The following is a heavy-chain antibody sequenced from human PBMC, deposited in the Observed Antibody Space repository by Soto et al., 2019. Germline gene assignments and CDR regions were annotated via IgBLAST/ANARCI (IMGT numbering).Heavy chain of an antibody. CDR3: AHRRGTVTQALYYFDY. V-gene: IGHV2-5*02. CDR1: GFSLSTSGVG. D-gene: IGHD4-17*01. CDR2: IYWDDDK. J-gene: IGHJ4*02. Sequence: QITLKESGPTLVKPTQTLTLTCTFSGFSLSTSGVGVGWIRQPPGKALEWLALIYWDDDKRYSPSLRSRLTITKDTSKNRVVLTMTNTDPVDTAKYYCAHRRGTVTQALYYFDYWGQGTMVTVSS.